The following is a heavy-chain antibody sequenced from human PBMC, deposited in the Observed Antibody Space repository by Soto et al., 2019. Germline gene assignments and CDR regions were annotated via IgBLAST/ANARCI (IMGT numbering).Heavy chain of an antibody. V-gene: IGHV4-59*01. Sequence: SETLSLTCTVSGGSISSYYWSWIRQPPGKGLEWIGYIYYSGSTNYNPSLKSRVTISVDTSKNQFSLKLSSVTAADTAVYYCARMHRGVIIRYYYYYMDVWGKGTTVTVPS. CDR3: ARMHRGVIIRYYYYYMDV. CDR1: GGSISSYY. J-gene: IGHJ6*03. D-gene: IGHD3-10*01. CDR2: IYYSGST.